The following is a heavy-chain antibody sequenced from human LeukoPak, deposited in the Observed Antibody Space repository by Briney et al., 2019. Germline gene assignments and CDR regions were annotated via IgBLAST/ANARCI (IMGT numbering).Heavy chain of an antibody. Sequence: PSETLSLTCTVSGGSISSGGYYWSWIRQHPGKGLEWIGYIYYSGSTYYNPSLKSRVTISVDTSKNQFSLKLSSVTAADTAVYYCARHGRGGYSSSWYYFDYWGQGTLVTVSS. CDR1: GGSISSGGYY. J-gene: IGHJ4*02. D-gene: IGHD6-13*01. CDR3: ARHGRGGYSSSWYYFDY. V-gene: IGHV4-31*03. CDR2: IYYSGST.